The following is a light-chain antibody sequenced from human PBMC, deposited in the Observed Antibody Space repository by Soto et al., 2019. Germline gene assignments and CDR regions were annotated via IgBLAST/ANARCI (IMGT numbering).Light chain of an antibody. CDR2: ENN. J-gene: IGLJ1*01. Sequence: QPVLTQPPSVSEAPGQRVTISCTGSSSNIGAGYEAHWYQQVPGTAPKLLIFENNNRPSGVPDRFSGSKSGTSASLAITGLQAEDEAEYYCQSYDSSLSGYVFGTGTKLTVL. CDR1: SSNIGAGYE. V-gene: IGLV1-40*01. CDR3: QSYDSSLSGYV.